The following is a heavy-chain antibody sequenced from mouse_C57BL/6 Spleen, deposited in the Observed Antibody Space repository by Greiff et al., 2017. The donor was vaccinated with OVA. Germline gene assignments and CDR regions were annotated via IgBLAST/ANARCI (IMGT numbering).Heavy chain of an antibody. D-gene: IGHD1-1*01. CDR1: GYTFTSYW. J-gene: IGHJ1*03. V-gene: IGHV1-55*01. CDR2: IYPGSGST. CDR3: ARARDYGSSTRYFDV. Sequence: QVQLKQSGAELVKPGASVKMSCKASGYTFTSYWITWVKQRPGQGLEWIGDIYPGSGSTNYNEKFKSKATLTVDTSSSTAYMQLSSLTSEDSAVYYCARARDYGSSTRYFDVWGTGTTVTVSS.